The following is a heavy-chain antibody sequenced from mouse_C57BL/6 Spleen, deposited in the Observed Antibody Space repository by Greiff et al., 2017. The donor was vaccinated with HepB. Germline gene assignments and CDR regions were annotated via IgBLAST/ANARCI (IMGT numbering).Heavy chain of an antibody. CDR3: ARRALTGFYAMDY. J-gene: IGHJ4*01. D-gene: IGHD4-1*01. CDR2: ISSGSSTI. CDR1: GFTFSDYG. Sequence: EVHLVESGGGLVKPGGSLKLSCAASGFTFSDYGMHWVRQAPEKGLEWVAYISSGSSTIYYADTVKGRFTISRDNAKNTLFLQMTSLRSEDTAMYYCARRALTGFYAMDYWGQGTSVTVSS. V-gene: IGHV5-17*01.